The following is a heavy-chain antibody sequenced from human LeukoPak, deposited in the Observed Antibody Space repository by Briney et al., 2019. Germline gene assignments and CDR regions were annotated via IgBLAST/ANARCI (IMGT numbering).Heavy chain of an antibody. Sequence: GGSLRLSCAASGFTFSSYTMYWVRQAPGKGLEWVSAISASGTSTYYADSVKGRFTISRDNSKNTLYLQMNSLRAEDTAVYYCEGGGGSGREDYWGQGILVTVSS. J-gene: IGHJ4*02. D-gene: IGHD3-10*01. CDR2: ISASGTST. V-gene: IGHV3-23*01. CDR3: EGGGGSGREDY. CDR1: GFTFSSYT.